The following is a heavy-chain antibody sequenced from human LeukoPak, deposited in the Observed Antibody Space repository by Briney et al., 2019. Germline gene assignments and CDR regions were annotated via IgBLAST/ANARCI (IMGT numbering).Heavy chain of an antibody. CDR2: IIPIFGTA. J-gene: IGHJ6*03. V-gene: IGHV1-69*01. D-gene: IGHD1-26*01. CDR3: ATGDNRGSSSEGYYYYYMDV. CDR1: GGTFSSYA. Sequence: SVKVSCKASGGTFSSYAISWVRQAPGQGLEWMGGIIPIFGTANYAQKFQGRVMITADESTSTAYMELSSLRSEDTAVYYCATGDNRGSSSEGYYYYYMDVWGKGTTVTVSS.